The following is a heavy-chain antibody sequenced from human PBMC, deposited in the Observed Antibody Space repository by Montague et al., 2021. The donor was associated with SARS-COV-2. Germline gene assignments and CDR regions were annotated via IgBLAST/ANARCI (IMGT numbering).Heavy chain of an antibody. CDR1: GFSFSDYY. CDR3: ARDVAMAYHYYGMDV. Sequence: SLRLSCAASGFSFSDYYMSWIRQAPGKGLEWLSYISSSSTYTNYADSVKGRFTIPRDNAKNSLYLQMNSLRAEDTAVYYCARDVAMAYHYYGMDVWGQGTTVTVSS. J-gene: IGHJ6*02. V-gene: IGHV3-11*06. D-gene: IGHD5-24*01. CDR2: ISSSSTYT.